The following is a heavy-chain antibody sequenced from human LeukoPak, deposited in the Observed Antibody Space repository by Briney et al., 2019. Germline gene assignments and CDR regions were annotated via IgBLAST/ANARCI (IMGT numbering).Heavy chain of an antibody. J-gene: IGHJ4*02. D-gene: IGHD1-1*01. CDR3: SKWNGYGDY. Sequence: QPGGSLRLSCAASGFSFSNSGMSWVRQAPAKGLKWVAGISGGGANTHYADSVKGRFTISRDNSKNTLFLQMNSLRDEDTAIYYCSKWNGYGDYWGQGTLVTVSS. CDR2: ISGGGANT. CDR1: GFSFSNSG. V-gene: IGHV3-23*01.